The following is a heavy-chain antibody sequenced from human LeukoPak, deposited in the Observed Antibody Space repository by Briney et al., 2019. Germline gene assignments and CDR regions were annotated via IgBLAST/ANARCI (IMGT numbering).Heavy chain of an antibody. D-gene: IGHD6-13*01. CDR2: IYTSGST. CDR1: GGSISSGSYF. Sequence: SETLSLTCTVSGGSISSGSYFWRWLRQPAGKGLEWIGRIYTSGSTNYNPSLKSRVTISVDTSKNQFSLKLSSVTAADTAVYYCARLKKSWVVFDYWGQGTLVTVSS. CDR3: ARLKKSWVVFDY. V-gene: IGHV4-61*02. J-gene: IGHJ4*02.